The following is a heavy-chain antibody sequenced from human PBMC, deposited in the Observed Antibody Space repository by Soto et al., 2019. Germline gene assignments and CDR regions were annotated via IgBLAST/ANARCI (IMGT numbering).Heavy chain of an antibody. CDR1: GVTFSSYA. Sequence: GGSLRLSWAASGVTFSSYAMSWVRQAPGKGLEWVSAISGSGGSTYYADSVKGRFTISRDNAKNSLYLQMNSLRAEDTAVYYCARGPPGWLQPLDYWGQGTLVTVSS. CDR3: ARGPPGWLQPLDY. CDR2: ISGSGGST. V-gene: IGHV3-23*01. D-gene: IGHD5-12*01. J-gene: IGHJ4*02.